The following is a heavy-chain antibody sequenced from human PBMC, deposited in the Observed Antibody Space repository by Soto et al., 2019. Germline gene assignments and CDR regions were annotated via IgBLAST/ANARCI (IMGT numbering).Heavy chain of an antibody. D-gene: IGHD4-17*01. Sequence: ASVKVSCKASGYTFTSYYMHWVRQAPGQGLEWMGRINPSGGSTSYAQKLQGRVTMTTDTSTSTAYMELRSLRSDDTAVYYCARYFSDDYGDFDAFDIWGQGTMVTVS. V-gene: IGHV1-46*01. CDR1: GYTFTSYY. CDR2: INPSGGST. J-gene: IGHJ3*02. CDR3: ARYFSDDYGDFDAFDI.